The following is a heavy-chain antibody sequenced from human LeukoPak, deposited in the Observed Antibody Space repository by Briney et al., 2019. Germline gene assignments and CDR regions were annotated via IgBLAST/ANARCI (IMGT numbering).Heavy chain of an antibody. CDR2: IYPGDSDT. J-gene: IGHJ4*02. CDR3: ARLVDYGSGSRYFDY. CDR1: GYSFPTYW. V-gene: IGHV5-51*01. D-gene: IGHD3-10*01. Sequence: RAGESLQISCKGSGYSFPTYWIGWVRQMPGKGLEWMGIIYPGDSDTRYSPSFQGQVTISADKSISTAYVQWSSLKASDTAMYYCARLVDYGSGSRYFDYWGQGTLVTVSS.